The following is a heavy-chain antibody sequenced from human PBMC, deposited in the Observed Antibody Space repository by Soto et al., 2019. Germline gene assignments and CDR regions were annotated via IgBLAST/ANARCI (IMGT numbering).Heavy chain of an antibody. CDR1: GFTFSDYY. Sequence: LRLSCAASGFTFSDYYMSWIRQAPGKGLEWVSYISSSSSYTNYADSVKGRFTISRDNAKNSLYLQMNSLRAEDTAVYYCARDSEVSGPLPDYWGQGTLVTVSS. V-gene: IGHV3-11*06. CDR3: ARDSEVSGPLPDY. CDR2: ISSSSSYT. J-gene: IGHJ4*02.